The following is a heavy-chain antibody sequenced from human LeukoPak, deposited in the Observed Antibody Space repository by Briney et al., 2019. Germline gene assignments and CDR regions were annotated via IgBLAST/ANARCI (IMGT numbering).Heavy chain of an antibody. Sequence: SVKVSCKASGGTFSSYAISWVRQAPGQGLEWMGRIIPIFGTANYAQKFQGRVTITTDESTSTAYMELSSLRSEDTAVYYCARGVYYGGKIPEYFQHWGQGTLVTVSS. CDR2: IIPIFGTA. CDR3: ARGVYYGGKIPEYFQH. J-gene: IGHJ1*01. D-gene: IGHD4-23*01. CDR1: GGTFSSYA. V-gene: IGHV1-69*05.